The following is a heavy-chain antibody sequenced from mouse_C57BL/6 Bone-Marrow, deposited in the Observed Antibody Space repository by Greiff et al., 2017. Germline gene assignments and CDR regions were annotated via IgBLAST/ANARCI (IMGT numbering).Heavy chain of an antibody. J-gene: IGHJ1*03. CDR1: GYSITSGYY. V-gene: IGHV3-6*01. CDR2: ISYDGSN. D-gene: IGHD1-1*01. CDR3: ARDYGSSYPSYWYFDV. Sequence: EVQLQESGPGLVKPSQSLSLTCSVTGYSITSGYYWNWIRQFPGNKLEWMGYISYDGSNNYNPSLKNRISITRDTSKNQFFLKLNSVTTEDTATYYCARDYGSSYPSYWYFDVWGTGTTVTVSS.